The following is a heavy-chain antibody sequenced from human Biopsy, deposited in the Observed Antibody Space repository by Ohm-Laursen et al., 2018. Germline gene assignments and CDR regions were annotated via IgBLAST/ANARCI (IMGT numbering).Heavy chain of an antibody. V-gene: IGHV1-69*13. Sequence: GASVKVSCKASGGTFSSHAISWVRQAPGQGLEWMRGIIPIFGTAEYAQNFQGRLAITADESTSTSYMDLISLRSEDTAVYYCARDRSSGSYSPSDYWGQGTLVTVSS. CDR2: IIPIFGTA. D-gene: IGHD1-26*01. CDR3: ARDRSSGSYSPSDY. J-gene: IGHJ4*02. CDR1: GGTFSSHA.